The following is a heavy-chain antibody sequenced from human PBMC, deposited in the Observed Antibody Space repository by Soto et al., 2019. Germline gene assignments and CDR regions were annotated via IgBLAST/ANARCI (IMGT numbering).Heavy chain of an antibody. CDR3: TFSDSSGSLEY. Sequence: SGFTFSSYAMNWVRQAPGKGLEWVSVISGGGGNTKYADSVKGRFTISRDNSKNTVYLQMNSLRVEDTALYYCTFSDSSGSLEYWGQGTQVTVSS. D-gene: IGHD3-22*01. CDR2: ISGGGGNT. V-gene: IGHV3-23*01. CDR1: GFTFSSYA. J-gene: IGHJ4*02.